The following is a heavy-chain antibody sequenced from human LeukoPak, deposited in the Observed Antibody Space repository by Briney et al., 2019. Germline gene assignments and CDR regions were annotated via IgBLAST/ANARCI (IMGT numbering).Heavy chain of an antibody. CDR2: ISTNGNT. D-gene: IGHD6-19*01. J-gene: IGHJ4*02. V-gene: IGHV4-61*02. Sequence: SETLSLTCTVSGGSIRSGSFYWSWLRQPAGKGLEWIGRISTNGNTNYNPSLKSRVTISIDTSKNQFSLMLNSVTAADTAVYYCAMSSSVTRFDYWGQGTLVTVSS. CDR3: AMSSSVTRFDY. CDR1: GGSIRSGSFY.